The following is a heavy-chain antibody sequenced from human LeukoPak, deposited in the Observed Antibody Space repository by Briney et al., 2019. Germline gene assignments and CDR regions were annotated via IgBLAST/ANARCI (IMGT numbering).Heavy chain of an antibody. CDR3: ARGPRNDP. D-gene: IGHD1-14*01. CDR1: GYPFTTWE. CDR2: VHPNSGNT. V-gene: IGHV1-8*01. Sequence: ASVKVSRKTSGYPFTTWEINWVRQAAGQGLEWMGWVHPNSGNTAYAQKFQGRLTMTRDTSISTAYMELSGLRFDDTAVYFCARGPRNDPWGQGTLVTVSS. J-gene: IGHJ5*02.